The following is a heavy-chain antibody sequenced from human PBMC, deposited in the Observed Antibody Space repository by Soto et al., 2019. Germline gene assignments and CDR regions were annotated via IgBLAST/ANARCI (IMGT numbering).Heavy chain of an antibody. V-gene: IGHV4-59*01. CDR1: GDSSSTYY. D-gene: IGHD2-8*02. J-gene: IGHJ5*02. CDR2: INYSGRS. CDR3: ARSYCADSVSCNWFDP. Sequence: QVQLQASGPGLVKSSETLSLTCSVSGDSSSTYYWGWIRQPPGKGLEWIGYINYSGRSNHNPSLKSRLSRSVDASKNQVSLKLTSVTAADTAVYYCARSYCADSVSCNWFDPWGQGTLVVVSS.